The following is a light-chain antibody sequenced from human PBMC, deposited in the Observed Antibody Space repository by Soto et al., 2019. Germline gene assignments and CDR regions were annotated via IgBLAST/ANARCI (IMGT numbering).Light chain of an antibody. J-gene: IGKJ1*01. CDR1: QSVSSW. CDR2: DAS. Sequence: DIQMTPSPSTLSASVVDRVTITCRASQSVSSWLAWYQQKPGRAPRLLIYDASTLESGVPSRFSGSGSGTEFTLTISSLQSDDFATYYCQQYNNYSTFGQGTKVDIK. CDR3: QQYNNYST. V-gene: IGKV1-5*01.